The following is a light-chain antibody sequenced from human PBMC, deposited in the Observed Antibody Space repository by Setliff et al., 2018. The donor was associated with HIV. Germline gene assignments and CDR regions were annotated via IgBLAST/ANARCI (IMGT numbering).Light chain of an antibody. CDR3: SSYTNSSSGV. J-gene: IGLJ1*01. V-gene: IGLV2-14*03. CDR2: DVS. Sequence: QSVLAQPASVSGSPGQSITISCTGTSSDVGGYNYVSRYQQHPGKAPKLMIYDVSNRPSGISNRFSGSKSGNTASLTVSGLQAEDEADYYCSSYTNSSSGVFGTGTKVTVL. CDR1: SSDVGGYNY.